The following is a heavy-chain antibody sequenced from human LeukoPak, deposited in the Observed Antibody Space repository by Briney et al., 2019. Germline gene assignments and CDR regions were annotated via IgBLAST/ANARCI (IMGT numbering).Heavy chain of an antibody. Sequence: PSETLSLTCTVSGGSISSGSYYWSWIRQPAGKGLEWIGYIYYSGSTNYNPSLKSRVTISVDTSKNQFSLKLSSVTAADTAVYYCAREPGGFNWFDPWGQGTLVTVSS. J-gene: IGHJ5*02. V-gene: IGHV4-61*10. D-gene: IGHD2-15*01. CDR2: IYYSGST. CDR1: GGSISSGSYY. CDR3: AREPGGFNWFDP.